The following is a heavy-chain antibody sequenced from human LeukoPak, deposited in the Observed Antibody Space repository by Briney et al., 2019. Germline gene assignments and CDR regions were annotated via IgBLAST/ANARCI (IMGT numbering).Heavy chain of an antibody. CDR1: GFTFSSYW. D-gene: IGHD6-13*01. V-gene: IGHV3-7*01. CDR3: ARDNGVRSSWYNEDYYYYNYMDV. Sequence: GGSLRLSCAASGFTFSSYWMSWVRQAPGKGLEWVANIKQDGSEKYYVDSVKGRFTISRDNAKNSLYLQMNSLRAEDTAVYYCARDNGVRSSWYNEDYYYYNYMDVWGKGTTVTVSS. J-gene: IGHJ6*03. CDR2: IKQDGSEK.